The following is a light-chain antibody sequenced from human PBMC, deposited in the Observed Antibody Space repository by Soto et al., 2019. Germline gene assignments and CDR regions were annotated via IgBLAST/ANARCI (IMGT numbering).Light chain of an antibody. J-gene: IGLJ2*01. CDR2: EVD. Sequence: QSALTQPPSASGSPGQSVIISCTGTNNDVGRNHYVSWYQFLPGQVPKVIIYEVDKRPSGVPDRFSGSRSGYTASLTVSGLHSEDEGDYYCSSYAGRANLLFGGGTKVTVL. CDR3: SSYAGRANLL. V-gene: IGLV2-8*01. CDR1: NNDVGRNHY.